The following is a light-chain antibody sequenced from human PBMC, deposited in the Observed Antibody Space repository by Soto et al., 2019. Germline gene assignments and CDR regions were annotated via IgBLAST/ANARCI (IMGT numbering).Light chain of an antibody. J-gene: IGLJ7*01. CDR3: AAWDDSPSGPAWV. CDR1: SSNIGSNY. CDR2: RNN. V-gene: IGLV1-47*01. Sequence: QSVLTQPPSASGTPGQRVTISCSGSSSNIGSNYVYWYQQLPGTAPKLLIYRNNQRPSGVPDRFSGSKSGTSASLAISGLRSEDEADYYCAAWDDSPSGPAWVFGGGTQLTVL.